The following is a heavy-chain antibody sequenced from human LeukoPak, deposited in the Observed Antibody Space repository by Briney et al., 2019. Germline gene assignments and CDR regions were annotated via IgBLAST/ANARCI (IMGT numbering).Heavy chain of an antibody. CDR1: GFTFSSYG. V-gene: IGHV3-30*18. Sequence: GGSLRLSCAASGFTFSSYGMHWVRQAPGKGLEWVAVISYDGSNKYYADSVKGRFTISRDNSKSTLYLQMNSLRAEDTAVYYCAKDNYNPDYWGQGTLVAVSS. D-gene: IGHD4-11*01. J-gene: IGHJ4*02. CDR3: AKDNYNPDY. CDR2: ISYDGSNK.